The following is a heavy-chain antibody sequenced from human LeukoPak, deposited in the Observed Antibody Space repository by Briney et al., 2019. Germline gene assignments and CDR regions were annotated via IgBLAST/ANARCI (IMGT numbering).Heavy chain of an antibody. CDR2: IYDSGTT. CDR3: ARDWGKTVGFEY. CDR1: VFTVSNNY. Sequence: GGSLRLSCAASVFTVSNNYMSWVRQAPGKGLEWVSVIYDSGTTFYADSVKGRFTISRDNSKNTLYLQMNSLRAEDTAVYYCARDWGKTVGFEYWGQGTLVTVSS. D-gene: IGHD3-16*01. V-gene: IGHV3-53*01. J-gene: IGHJ4*02.